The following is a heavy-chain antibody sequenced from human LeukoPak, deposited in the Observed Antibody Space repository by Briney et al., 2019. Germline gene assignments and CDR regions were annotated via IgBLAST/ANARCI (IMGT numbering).Heavy chain of an antibody. D-gene: IGHD2-15*01. J-gene: IGHJ4*02. Sequence: PGGSLRLSCEVSGFSVSDYAMSWVRQTPGKGLEWVSAVSSSGDYLHYAASVKGRFTISRDDSKNTLLLQMNSLRVEDTAVYYCARGGGTSPKVYWGQGTLVTVSS. V-gene: IGHV3-23*01. CDR1: GFSVSDYA. CDR3: ARGGGTSPKVY. CDR2: VSSSGDYL.